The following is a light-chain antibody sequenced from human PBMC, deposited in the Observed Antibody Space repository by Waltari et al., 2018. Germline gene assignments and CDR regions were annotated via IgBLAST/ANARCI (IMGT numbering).Light chain of an antibody. CDR3: SSFTTRSTYA. CDR1: SSDVGAFDS. J-gene: IGLJ1*01. CDR2: EVI. V-gene: IGLV2-14*01. Sequence: QSALTQPASVSGSPGQSITISRTGTSSDVGAFDSVSWYQQHPGKAPQPIIYEVIRRPSGISDRFSGSKSDNTASLTIFDLQPEDEADYYCSSFTTRSTYAFGAGTKVTVL.